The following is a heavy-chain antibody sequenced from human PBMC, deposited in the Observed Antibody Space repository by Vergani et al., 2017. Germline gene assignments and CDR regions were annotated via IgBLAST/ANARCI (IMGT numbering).Heavy chain of an antibody. CDR2: IYSGGST. D-gene: IGHD2-2*01. Sequence: EVQLVESGGGLVKPGGSLRLSCAASGFTFSNAWMSWVRQAPGKGLEWVSVIYSGGSTYYADSVKGRFTISRDNSKNTLYLQMNSLRAEDTAVYYCARGGRYCSSTSCYLYYWGQGTLVTVSS. CDR3: ARGGRYCSSTSCYLYY. J-gene: IGHJ4*02. V-gene: IGHV3-66*01. CDR1: GFTFSNAW.